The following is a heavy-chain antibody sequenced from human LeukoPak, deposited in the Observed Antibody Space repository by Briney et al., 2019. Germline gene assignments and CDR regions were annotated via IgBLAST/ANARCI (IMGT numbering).Heavy chain of an antibody. CDR3: ARAKEEMTSILGFDY. CDR2: IYSGGNS. D-gene: IGHD5-24*01. J-gene: IGHJ4*02. CDR1: GLIVSSNY. V-gene: IGHV3-53*01. Sequence: GGSLRLSCAASGLIVSSNYMTWVRQAPGKGLEWVSTIYSGGNSYYADSVEGRFTVSRDNPRNTLYLQMNSLRAEDTAMYYCARAKEEMTSILGFDYWGQGTLVTVSS.